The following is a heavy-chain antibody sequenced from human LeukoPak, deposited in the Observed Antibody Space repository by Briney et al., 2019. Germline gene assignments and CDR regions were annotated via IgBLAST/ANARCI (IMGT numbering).Heavy chain of an antibody. J-gene: IGHJ6*04. Sequence: GGSLRLSCAASGFTFSSKWMSLVRQAPGKGLEWVGNIQPDGSEQYPVDSVKGRFTISRDNARNSLFLQMNSLRAEDTAVYYCAELGITMIGGVWGKGTTVTISS. CDR1: GFTFSSKW. D-gene: IGHD3-10*02. CDR2: IQPDGSEQ. CDR3: AELGITMIGGV. V-gene: IGHV3-7*01.